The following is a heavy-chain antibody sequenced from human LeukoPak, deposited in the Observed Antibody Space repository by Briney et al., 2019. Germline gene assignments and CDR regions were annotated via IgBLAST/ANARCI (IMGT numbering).Heavy chain of an antibody. CDR2: INPNSGGT. V-gene: IGHV1-2*02. J-gene: IGHJ4*02. CDR1: GYTFTGYY. D-gene: IGHD3-22*01. CDR3: ARELVTMIVVPYFDY. Sequence: GASVKVSCRASGYTFTGYYMHWVRQAPGQGLEWMGWINPNSGGTNYAQKFQGRVTMTRDTSISTAYMELSRLRSDDTAVYHCARELVTMIVVPYFDYWGQGTLVTVSS.